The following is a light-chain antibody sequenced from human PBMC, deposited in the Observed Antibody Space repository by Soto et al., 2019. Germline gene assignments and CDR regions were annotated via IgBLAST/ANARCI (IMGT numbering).Light chain of an antibody. V-gene: IGKV2-30*01. CDR3: MQGSHPPGAT. J-gene: IGKJ3*01. Sequence: DVEMTQSPLSLTVTLGQPASISCRSSQSLVNSDGNTYLNWFQQRPGQSPRRLIYKVSNRDSGVPDRFSGSGSGTDFTLKISRVEAEDVVVYYCMQGSHPPGATFGPGTKVEIK. CDR2: KVS. CDR1: QSLVNSDGNTY.